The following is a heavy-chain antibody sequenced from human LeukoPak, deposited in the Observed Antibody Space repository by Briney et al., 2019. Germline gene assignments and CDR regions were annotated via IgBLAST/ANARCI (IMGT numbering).Heavy chain of an antibody. CDR3: VKDRDFWSGMDV. CDR2: ISWQSRTK. V-gene: IGHV3-9*01. D-gene: IGHD3-3*01. J-gene: IGHJ6*02. Sequence: GGSLRLSCVGSDFFFEDYGMHWVRQVPGKGLEWDSGISWQSRTKKYADSVRGRFTISRDNAQKSLYLQMNSLELEDTALYYCVKDRDFWSGMDVWGQGTMVIVSS. CDR1: DFFFEDYG.